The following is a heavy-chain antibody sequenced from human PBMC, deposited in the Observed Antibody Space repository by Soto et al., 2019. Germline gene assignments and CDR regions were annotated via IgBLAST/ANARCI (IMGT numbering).Heavy chain of an antibody. D-gene: IGHD6-13*01. CDR1: GFTFSSYG. CDR3: AKDLWSRGSSNWFDYYYYGMDV. J-gene: IGHJ6*02. V-gene: IGHV3-30*18. Sequence: GGSLRLSCAASGFTFSSYGMHWVRQAPGKGLEWVAVISYDGSNKYYADSVKGRFPISRDNSKNTLYLQMNSLRAEDTAVYYCAKDLWSRGSSNWFDYYYYGMDVWGQGTTVTVSS. CDR2: ISYDGSNK.